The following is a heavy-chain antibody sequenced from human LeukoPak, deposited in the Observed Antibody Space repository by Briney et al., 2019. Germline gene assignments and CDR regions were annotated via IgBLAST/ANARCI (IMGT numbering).Heavy chain of an antibody. CDR1: GGSITSDTFW. Sequence: SETLSLTCTVSGGSITSDTFWWGWLRQPPGKGLEWVGGIYHGGGAHYSPSLKSRVTISVDTSKSQFYLKLNSVTAADAAVYYCARRGITMVRGVSGEFDYWGQGTLVTVSS. CDR3: ARRGITMVRGVSGEFDY. J-gene: IGHJ4*02. V-gene: IGHV4-39*01. D-gene: IGHD3-10*01. CDR2: IYHGGGA.